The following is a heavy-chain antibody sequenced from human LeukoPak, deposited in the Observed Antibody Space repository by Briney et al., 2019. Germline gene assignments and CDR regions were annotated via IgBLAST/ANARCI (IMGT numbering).Heavy chain of an antibody. J-gene: IGHJ4*02. CDR1: GGSISSYY. CDR3: AGADYDILTGYYQYYFDY. D-gene: IGHD3-9*01. CDR2: IYYSGST. Sequence: PSETLSLTCTVSGGSISSYYWSWIRQSPGKGLEWIGYIYYSGSTNYNPSLKSRVTISVDTSKNQFSLKLSSVTAADTAVYYCAGADYDILTGYYQYYFDYWGQGTLVTVSS. V-gene: IGHV4-59*01.